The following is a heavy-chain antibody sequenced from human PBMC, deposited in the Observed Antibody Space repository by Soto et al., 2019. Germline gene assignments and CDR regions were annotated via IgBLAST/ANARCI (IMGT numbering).Heavy chain of an antibody. CDR1: GYTFTSYD. CDR3: ARGSQISTKRMDV. Sequence: QVHLVQSGAEVKKPGASVKFSCKASGYTFTSYDINWVRQYTGQGLEWMGWMNHNSGNTGYAQKFQGIVNMTRNTSISTAYMELSSLRSDDTAVYYCARGSQISTKRMDVWGQGTKVTVSS. V-gene: IGHV1-8*01. J-gene: IGHJ6*02. CDR2: MNHNSGNT. D-gene: IGHD2-8*01.